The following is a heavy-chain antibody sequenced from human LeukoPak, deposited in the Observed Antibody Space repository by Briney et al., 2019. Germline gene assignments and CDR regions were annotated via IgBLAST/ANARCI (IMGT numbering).Heavy chain of an antibody. CDR1: GFTFSSYA. CDR3: ASPRRDGYNYWYFDL. CDR2: ISYDGSNK. J-gene: IGHJ2*01. V-gene: IGHV3-30*01. D-gene: IGHD5-24*01. Sequence: GRSLRLSCAASGFTFSSYAMHWVRQAPGKGLEWVAVISYDGSNKYYADSVKGRFTISRDNSKNTLYLQMNSLRAEDTAVYYCASPRRDGYNYWYFDLWGRGPLVTVSS.